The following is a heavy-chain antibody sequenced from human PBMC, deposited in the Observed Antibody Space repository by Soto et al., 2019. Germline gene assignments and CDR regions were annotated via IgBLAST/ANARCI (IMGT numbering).Heavy chain of an antibody. CDR1: GGTFSSYA. D-gene: IGHD4-17*01. CDR2: IIPIFGTA. V-gene: IGHV1-69*01. J-gene: IGHJ4*02. Sequence: QVQLVQSGAEVKKPGSSVKVSCTASGGTFSSYAISWVRQAPGQGLEWMGGIIPIFGTANYAQKFQGRVTITADESTSTAYMELSSLRSEDTAVYYCARESMGYGDTTPPYFDYWGQGTLVTVSS. CDR3: ARESMGYGDTTPPYFDY.